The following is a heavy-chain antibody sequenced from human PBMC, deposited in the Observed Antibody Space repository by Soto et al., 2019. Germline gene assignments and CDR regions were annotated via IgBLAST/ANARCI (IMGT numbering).Heavy chain of an antibody. D-gene: IGHD3-22*01. CDR2: IIPVFDTV. CDR1: GGLFSSYA. CDR3: ARGGSGYVWFNEF. Sequence: QEQLVQSGAEVKKSGSSVKVSCKDTGGLFSSYAVSWVRQAPGQGLECMGGIIPVFDTVYYAQKFQGRVTITPDESTNTAYMQLSSLRSEDTAMYYCARGGSGYVWFNEFWGQGTLVTVSS. V-gene: IGHV1-69*01. J-gene: IGHJ4*02.